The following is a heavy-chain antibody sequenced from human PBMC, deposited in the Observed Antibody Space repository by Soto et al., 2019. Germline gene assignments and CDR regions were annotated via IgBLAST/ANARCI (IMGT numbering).Heavy chain of an antibody. D-gene: IGHD6-19*01. Sequence: GGSLRLSCAASGFSFGTFVMTWFRQAPGGGLEWVASITDSGYTASYAETVEGRFTVSRDNSKNKLHLQMNDLRAEDTATYYCAKNGQWLATPPEAWGQGTLVTAPQ. CDR1: GFSFGTFV. V-gene: IGHV3-23*01. CDR2: ITDSGYTA. CDR3: AKNGQWLATPPEA. J-gene: IGHJ4*02.